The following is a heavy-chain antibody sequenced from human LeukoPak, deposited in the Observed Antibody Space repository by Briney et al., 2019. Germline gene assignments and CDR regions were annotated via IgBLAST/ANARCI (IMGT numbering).Heavy chain of an antibody. V-gene: IGHV3-23*01. CDR3: AKWGIRFGELLSFQYRDY. J-gene: IGHJ4*02. D-gene: IGHD3-10*01. Sequence: PGGSLRLSCAASGFTFSSYAMSWVRQAPGKGLEWVSAISGSGGSTYYADSVKGRFTISRDNSKNTLYLQMNSLRAEDTAVYYCAKWGIRFGELLSFQYRDYWGQGTLVTVSS. CDR1: GFTFSSYA. CDR2: ISGSGGST.